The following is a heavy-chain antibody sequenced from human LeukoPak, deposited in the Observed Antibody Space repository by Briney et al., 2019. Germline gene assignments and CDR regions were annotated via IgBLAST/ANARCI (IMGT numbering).Heavy chain of an antibody. J-gene: IGHJ4*02. CDR2: IYYSGST. Sequence: SKTLSLTCTVSGGSISSYYWSWIRQPPGKGLEWIGYIYYSGSTNYNPSLKSRVTISVDTSKNQFSLKLSSVTAADTAVYYCARDKGDYFDYWGQGTLVTVSS. D-gene: IGHD3-16*01. V-gene: IGHV4-59*01. CDR1: GGSISSYY. CDR3: ARDKGDYFDY.